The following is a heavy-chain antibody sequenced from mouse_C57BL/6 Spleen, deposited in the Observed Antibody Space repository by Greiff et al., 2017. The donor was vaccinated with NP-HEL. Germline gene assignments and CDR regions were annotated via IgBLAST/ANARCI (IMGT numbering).Heavy chain of an antibody. D-gene: IGHD2-3*01. V-gene: IGHV1-55*01. J-gene: IGHJ3*01. CDR3: ARGIYDGLSWFAY. CDR2: IYPGSGST. Sequence: QVQLKQPGAELVKPGASVKMSCKASGYTFTSYWITWVKQRPGQGLEWIGDIYPGSGSTNYNEKFKSKATLTVDTSSSTAYMQLSSLTSEDSAVYYCARGIYDGLSWFAYWGQGTLVTVSA. CDR1: GYTFTSYW.